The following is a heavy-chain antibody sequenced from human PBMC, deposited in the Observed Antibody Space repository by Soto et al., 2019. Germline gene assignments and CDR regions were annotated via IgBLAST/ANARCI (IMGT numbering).Heavy chain of an antibody. D-gene: IGHD3-22*01. CDR2: ISGSGGST. V-gene: IGHV3-23*01. CDR3: AKEGTYYYDSSGYYSGAFDI. J-gene: IGHJ3*02. Sequence: GGSLRLSCAASGFTFSSYAMSWVRQAPGKGLEWVSAISGSGGSTYYADSVKGRFTISRDNSKNTLYLQMNSLRAEDTAVYYCAKEGTYYYDSSGYYSGAFDIWGQGTMVTVSS. CDR1: GFTFSSYA.